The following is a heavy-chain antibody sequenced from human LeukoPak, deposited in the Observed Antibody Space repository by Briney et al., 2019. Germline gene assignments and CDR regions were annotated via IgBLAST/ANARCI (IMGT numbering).Heavy chain of an antibody. CDR3: ARAVPGTWYFDL. CDR1: GGSFNNYY. Sequence: SETLSLTCGVYGGSFNNYYWSWIRQPPGEGLEWIGEINHSGSTNYNPFLKSRVTISVDTSENQFSLRLTSVTAADTAVYYCARAVPGTWYFDLWGRGTLVTVSS. CDR2: INHSGST. J-gene: IGHJ2*01. D-gene: IGHD6-19*01. V-gene: IGHV4-34*01.